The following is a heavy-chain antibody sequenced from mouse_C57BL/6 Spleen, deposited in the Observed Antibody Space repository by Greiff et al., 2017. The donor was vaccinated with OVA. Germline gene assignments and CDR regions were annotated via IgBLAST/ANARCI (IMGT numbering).Heavy chain of an antibody. D-gene: IGHD2-1*01. CDR3: ARQDGNYLFDY. V-gene: IGHV5-17*01. J-gene: IGHJ2*01. CDR1: GFTFSDYG. Sequence: EVKLMESGGGLVKPGGSLKLSCAASGFTFSDYGMHWVRQAPEKGLEWVAYISSGSSTIYYADTVKGRFTISRDNAKNTLFLQMTSLRSEDTAMYYCARQDGNYLFDYWGQGTTLTVSS. CDR2: ISSGSSTI.